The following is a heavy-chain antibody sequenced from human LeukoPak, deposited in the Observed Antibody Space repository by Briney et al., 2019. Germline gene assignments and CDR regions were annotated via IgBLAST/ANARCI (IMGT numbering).Heavy chain of an antibody. J-gene: IGHJ4*02. CDR2: IYFSGST. CDR1: GVSITSFY. Sequence: SETLSLTCTVSGVSITSFYWSWIRQPPGKGLEWIGYIYFSGSTNYNPSLKSRVTVSLDTTKNQVSLKLSSVSAADTAVYYCASTGYCIGGSCYSNYFDHWGQGTRVTVSS. V-gene: IGHV4-59*08. CDR3: ASTGYCIGGSCYSNYFDH. D-gene: IGHD2-15*01.